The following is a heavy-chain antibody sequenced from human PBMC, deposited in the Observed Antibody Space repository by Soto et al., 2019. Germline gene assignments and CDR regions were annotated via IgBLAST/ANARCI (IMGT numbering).Heavy chain of an antibody. V-gene: IGHV4-39*01. CDR2: MFHSGTS. D-gene: IGHD1-26*01. J-gene: IGHJ5*02. CDR1: GGSISSSSDC. Sequence: QLQLQESGPGLVKPSETLSLSCTVSGGSISSSSDCWGWARRPPGKGLEWIGCMFHSGTSFYNPSLKSRVTLPGDTSNDQFSPKLSSVTAADTAVYDCGRHQAWEDYFDPWGQGTLVTVSS. CDR3: GRHQAWEDYFDP.